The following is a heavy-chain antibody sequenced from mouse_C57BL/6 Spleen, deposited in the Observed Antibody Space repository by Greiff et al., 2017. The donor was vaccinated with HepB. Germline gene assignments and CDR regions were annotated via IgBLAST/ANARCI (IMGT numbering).Heavy chain of an antibody. CDR3: ARSYDGYYGYYFDY. CDR2: IYPGGGYT. D-gene: IGHD2-3*01. V-gene: IGHV1-63*01. Sequence: VKLVESGAELVRPGTSVKMSCKASGYTFTNYWIGWAKQRPGHGLEWIGDIYPGGGYTNYNEKFKGKATLTADKSSSTAYMQFSSLTSEDSAIYYCARSYDGYYGYYFDYWGQGTTLTVSS. CDR1: GYTFTNYW. J-gene: IGHJ2*01.